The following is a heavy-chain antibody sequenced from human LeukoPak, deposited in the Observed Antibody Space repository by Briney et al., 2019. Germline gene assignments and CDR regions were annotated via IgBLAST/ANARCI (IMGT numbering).Heavy chain of an antibody. V-gene: IGHV3-74*01. D-gene: IGHD3-3*01. CDR2: IKSDGNIT. CDR1: GFTFSNYW. J-gene: IGHJ4*02. CDR3: GRSGDFWSGSGVAY. Sequence: GGSLRLSCAASGFTFSNYWMYWVRQAPRKGLVWVSQIKSDGNITNYADSVKGRFTISRDNAKNTLFLQMNSLRAEDTAVYYCGRSGDFWSGSGVAYWGPGTLVTVSS.